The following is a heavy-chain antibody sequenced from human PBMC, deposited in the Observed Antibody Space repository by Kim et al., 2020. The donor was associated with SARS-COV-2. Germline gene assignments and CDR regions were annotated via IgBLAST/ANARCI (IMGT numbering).Heavy chain of an antibody. Sequence: SETLSLTCAVYGGSFSGYYWSWIRQPPGKGLEWIGEINHSGSTNYNPSLKSRVTISVDTSKNQFSLKLSSVTAADTAVYYCARRVGYRTLYYYYMDVWGKGTTVTVSS. CDR3: ARRVGYRTLYYYYMDV. D-gene: IGHD5-12*01. J-gene: IGHJ6*03. V-gene: IGHV4-34*01. CDR1: GGSFSGYY. CDR2: INHSGST.